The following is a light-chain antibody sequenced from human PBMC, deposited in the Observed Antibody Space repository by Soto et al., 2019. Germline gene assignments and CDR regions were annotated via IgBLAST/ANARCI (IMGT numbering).Light chain of an antibody. CDR2: GAS. CDR3: QQYGSSPFT. Sequence: EIVLTQSPGPLSLSPGERATLSCRASHSFSSSYLAWYQQKPGQAPRLLIYGASSRATGIPDRFSGSGSGTDFTLTISRLEPEDFAVYYCQQYGSSPFTFGPVTKVDIK. V-gene: IGKV3-20*01. CDR1: HSFSSSY. J-gene: IGKJ3*01.